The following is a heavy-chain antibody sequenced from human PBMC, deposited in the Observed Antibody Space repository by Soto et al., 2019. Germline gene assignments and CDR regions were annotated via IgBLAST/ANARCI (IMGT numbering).Heavy chain of an antibody. CDR2: ISYDGSNK. CDR1: GFTFSSYA. D-gene: IGHD7-27*01. Sequence: QVQLVESGGGVVQPGRSLRLSCAASGFTFSSYAMHWVRQAPGKGLEWVAVISYDGSNKYYADSVKGRFTISRDNSQNTLYLQMNSLRAEDTAVYYCARPRNWGFISYFDYWGQGTLVTVSS. J-gene: IGHJ4*02. CDR3: ARPRNWGFISYFDY. V-gene: IGHV3-30-3*01.